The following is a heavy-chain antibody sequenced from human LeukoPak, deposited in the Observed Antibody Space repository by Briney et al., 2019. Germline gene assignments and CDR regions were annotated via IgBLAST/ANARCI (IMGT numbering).Heavy chain of an antibody. Sequence: SETLSLTCTVSGGSISSSSYYWGWIRQPPGKGLEWIGSIYYSGSTYYNPSLKSRVTISVDTSKSQFSLKLSSVTAADTAVYYCARQRYSGYLAEYFQHWGQGTLVTVSS. CDR1: GGSISSSSYY. D-gene: IGHD5-12*01. J-gene: IGHJ1*01. V-gene: IGHV4-39*01. CDR2: IYYSGST. CDR3: ARQRYSGYLAEYFQH.